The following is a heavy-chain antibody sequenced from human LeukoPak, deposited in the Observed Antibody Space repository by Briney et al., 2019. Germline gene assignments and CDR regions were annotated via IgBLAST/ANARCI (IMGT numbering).Heavy chain of an antibody. V-gene: IGHV4-59*01. D-gene: IGHD3/OR15-3a*01. J-gene: IGHJ4*02. CDR3: ARQTGSGLFILP. CDR2: IYYSGST. CDR1: GGSISSYY. Sequence: SETLSLTSTVSGGSISSYYWSWIRQPPGKGLEWIGYIYYSGSTNYNPSLKSRVTISVDTSKNQFSLKLSSVTAADTAVYYCARQTGSGLFILPGGQGTLVTVSS.